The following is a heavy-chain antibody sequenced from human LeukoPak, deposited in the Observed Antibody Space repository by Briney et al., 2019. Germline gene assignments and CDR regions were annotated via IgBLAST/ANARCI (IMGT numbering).Heavy chain of an antibody. CDR1: GFTFSSYA. D-gene: IGHD3-3*01. CDR3: ARTYDFGRGPPGDAFDN. J-gene: IGHJ3*02. CDR2: ISGSGGRT. V-gene: IGHV3-23*01. Sequence: GGSLRLSCAASGFTFSSYAMSWVRQAPGKGLEWVSGISGSGGRTYYADSVKGRFTISRDDAKDSVFLQMNSLRVDDTAVYYCARTYDFGRGPPGDAFDNWGQGTLVTVPS.